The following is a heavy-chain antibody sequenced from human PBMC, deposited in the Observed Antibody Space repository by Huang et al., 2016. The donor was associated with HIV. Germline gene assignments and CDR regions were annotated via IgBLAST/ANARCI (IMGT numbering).Heavy chain of an antibody. Sequence: QVQLVESGGGVVQPGGSRRLAWSLSGFTFSNYLMLWVRQAPGKGLECVAVISYDDGRTTYFADSVMGRVTISRDNSKSTVYTQMSSLRAGDTPGFYCARDVVRGLGYFDVWGRGTLVTDSS. D-gene: IGHD3-10*02. CDR2: ISYDDGRTT. V-gene: IGHV3-30*04. CDR1: GFTFSNYL. J-gene: IGHJ2*01. CDR3: ARDVVRGLGYFDV.